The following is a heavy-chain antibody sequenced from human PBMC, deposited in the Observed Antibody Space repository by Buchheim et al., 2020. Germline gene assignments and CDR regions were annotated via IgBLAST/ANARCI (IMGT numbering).Heavy chain of an antibody. D-gene: IGHD6-25*01. Sequence: EVQLLESGGGLVQPGGSLRLSCAASGFTFSSYAMSWVRQAPGKGLEWVAAISGSGGSTYYADSVKGRFTIYRDNSKKTLYFKMNSLRAEDTAGYYCAKEGGGARCGSRSNSYFDYWGQGTL. CDR1: GFTFSSYA. CDR2: ISGSGGST. CDR3: AKEGGGARCGSRSNSYFDY. J-gene: IGHJ4*02. V-gene: IGHV3-23*01.